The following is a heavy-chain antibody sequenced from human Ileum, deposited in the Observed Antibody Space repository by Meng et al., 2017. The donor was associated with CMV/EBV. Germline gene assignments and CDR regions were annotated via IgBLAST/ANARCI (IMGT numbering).Heavy chain of an antibody. CDR2: INPNTGDT. Sequence: QVQLVQCGAEVKKPGASVKVSCKAFGYTFVGYYIHWIRQAPGQGFEWMGWINPNTGDTDYAQKFRDRVTMTRDTSISTVFMDLNWLKSDDTAVYYCARGPSNGDFDYWGQGTLVTVSS. V-gene: IGHV1-2*02. D-gene: IGHD4-17*01. J-gene: IGHJ4*02. CDR3: ARGPSNGDFDY. CDR1: GYTFVGYY.